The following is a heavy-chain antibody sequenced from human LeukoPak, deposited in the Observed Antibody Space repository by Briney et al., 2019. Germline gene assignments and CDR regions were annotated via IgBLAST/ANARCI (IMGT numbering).Heavy chain of an antibody. J-gene: IGHJ4*02. V-gene: IGHV3-74*01. Sequence: GGSLRLSRAASGFTFSTYWMHWVRQALGKGLVWVSRINSDGSSIVYADSVKGRFTISRDNAKNTLYLQMNSLRAEDTAVYYCARGRAFDYWGQGTLVTVSS. CDR2: INSDGSSI. CDR3: ARGRAFDY. CDR1: GFTFSTYW.